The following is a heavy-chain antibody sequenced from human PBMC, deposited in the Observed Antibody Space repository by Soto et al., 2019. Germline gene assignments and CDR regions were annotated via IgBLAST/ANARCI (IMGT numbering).Heavy chain of an antibody. D-gene: IGHD2-2*01. CDR2: IYHSGST. J-gene: IGHJ5*02. CDR3: ARDVGCSSTSCYLFWFDP. CDR1: GYSISSGYY. V-gene: IGHV4-38-2*02. Sequence: PSETLSLTCAVSGYSISSGYYWCFIRQPPGKGLEWIGSIYHSGSTYYNPSLKSRVTISVDTSKNQFSLKLSSVTAADTAVYYCARDVGCSSTSCYLFWFDPWGQGTLVTVSS.